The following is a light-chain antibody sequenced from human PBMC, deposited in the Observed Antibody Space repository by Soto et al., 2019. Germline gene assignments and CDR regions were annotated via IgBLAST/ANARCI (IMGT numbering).Light chain of an antibody. Sequence: DIQMTQSPSTLSASVGDRVIITCRASQSISTWLAWYQQKSGRAPKLLIYDSSSLESGVPSRFSGSGSGTEFSLTISSLQPDDFATYFCQQYDSFSITFGQGTRLEIK. CDR2: DSS. J-gene: IGKJ5*01. CDR1: QSISTW. V-gene: IGKV1-5*01. CDR3: QQYDSFSIT.